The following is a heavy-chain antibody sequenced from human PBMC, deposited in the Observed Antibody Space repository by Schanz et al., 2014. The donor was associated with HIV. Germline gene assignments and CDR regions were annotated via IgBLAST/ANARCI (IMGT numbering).Heavy chain of an antibody. Sequence: QVQLQESGPGLVKPSETLSLTCNVSGDSISNYYWTWIRQPAGRGLEWIGRVYSGGSTNYNPSLKSRVTISVDTSKNQFSLKLSSVTAADTAVYYCARGQSFDFWSGYRVGYFDYWGQGTLVTVSS. CDR3: ARGQSFDFWSGYRVGYFDY. CDR1: GDSISNYY. J-gene: IGHJ4*02. V-gene: IGHV4-4*07. CDR2: VYSGGST. D-gene: IGHD3-3*01.